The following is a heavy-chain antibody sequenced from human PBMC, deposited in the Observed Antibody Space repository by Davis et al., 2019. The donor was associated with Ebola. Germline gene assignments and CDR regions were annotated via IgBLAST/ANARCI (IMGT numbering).Heavy chain of an antibody. Sequence: SETLSPTCPVSGGTTSSSNWWSWVRQPPGKGLEWIGEIYHRGSTNYNPSLKSRVTISVDKSKNQFSLKLSSVTAADTAVYYCARAIGNYGGWFDPWGQGTLVTVSS. CDR1: GGTTSSSNW. CDR2: IYHRGST. J-gene: IGHJ5*02. CDR3: ARAIGNYGGWFDP. D-gene: IGHD4-11*01. V-gene: IGHV4-4*02.